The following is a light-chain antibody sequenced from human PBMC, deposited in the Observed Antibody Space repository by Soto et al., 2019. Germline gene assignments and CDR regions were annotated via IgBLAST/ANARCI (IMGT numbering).Light chain of an antibody. CDR1: QSVSSSY. CDR3: QQYGSSPRT. CDR2: GAS. V-gene: IGKV3-20*01. Sequence: EIVLTQSPGTLSLSPGERATLSCRASQSVSSSYLAWYQQKPGQAPRLLIYGASSRATGIPDRFSGSGSGTDFTLTISRLEPEDFAVYYCQQYGSSPRTCGQGT. J-gene: IGKJ1*01.